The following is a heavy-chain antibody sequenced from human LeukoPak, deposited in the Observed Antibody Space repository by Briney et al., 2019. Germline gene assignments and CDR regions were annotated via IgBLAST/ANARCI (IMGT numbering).Heavy chain of an antibody. Sequence: ASVKLSCKASGYTFTSYYMHWVRQAPGQGLEWMGIINPSGGSTSYAQTFKGRVTMTRDTSTSTVYMELRSLRSEDTAVYYCARERDGYNFPDFDYWGQGTLVTVSS. CDR3: ARERDGYNFPDFDY. CDR2: INPSGGST. CDR1: GYTFTSYY. V-gene: IGHV1-46*03. D-gene: IGHD5-24*01. J-gene: IGHJ4*02.